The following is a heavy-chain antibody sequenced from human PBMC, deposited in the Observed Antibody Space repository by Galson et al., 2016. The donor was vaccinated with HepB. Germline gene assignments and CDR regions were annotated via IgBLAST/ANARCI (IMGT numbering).Heavy chain of an antibody. CDR2: IFYSGST. CDR1: GGSISSYY. V-gene: IGHV4-59*01. CDR3: ARFRRGSFHSYQYGMDV. Sequence: SETLSLTCNVSGGSISSYYWSWIRQPPGKGLEWIGYIFYSGSTNYNPSLKSRVTISVDMSKSQFSLKLSSVIAADTAVYFCARFRRGSFHSYQYGMDVWGQGTTVTVSS. D-gene: IGHD1-26*01. J-gene: IGHJ6*02.